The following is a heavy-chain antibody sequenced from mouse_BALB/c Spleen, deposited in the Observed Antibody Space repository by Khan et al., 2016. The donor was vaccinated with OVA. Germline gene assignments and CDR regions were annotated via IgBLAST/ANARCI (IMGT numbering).Heavy chain of an antibody. CDR3: ARQPYYHYNIMDY. CDR1: GFSLTNYG. D-gene: IGHD2-10*01. Sequence: QVQLQQSGPGLVAPSQSLSITCTISGFSLTNYGVHWVRQPPGKGLEWLVVIWSDGSTTYNSALKSRLTISKDNSKSQVFLKMNSLQTDDTAVYFGARQPYYHYNIMDYGGQGTSVTVSS. CDR2: IWSDGST. J-gene: IGHJ4*01. V-gene: IGHV2-6-1*01.